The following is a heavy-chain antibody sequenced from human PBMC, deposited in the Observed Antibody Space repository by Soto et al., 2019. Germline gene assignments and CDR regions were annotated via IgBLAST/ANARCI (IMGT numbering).Heavy chain of an antibody. Sequence: EVQLVESGGGLVKPGGSLRLSCAASGFTFSNAWMTWVRQAPGKGLEWVGRIKTKSDAEATDYAAPVKGRFTISRDDSINTLYLQMNSLNTQDTAVYYCFVAPAAQGPVGGQGTLVTVSS. D-gene: IGHD2-2*01. J-gene: IGHJ4*02. CDR1: GFTFSNAW. CDR3: FVAPAAQGPV. V-gene: IGHV3-15*01. CDR2: IKTKSDAEAT.